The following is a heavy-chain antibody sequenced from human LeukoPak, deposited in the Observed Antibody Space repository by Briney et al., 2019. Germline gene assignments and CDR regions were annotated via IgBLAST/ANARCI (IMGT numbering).Heavy chain of an antibody. D-gene: IGHD6-13*01. CDR2: TNHSGST. CDR1: GVSFSGYY. CDR3: ARAPQLALYYYYYYMDV. Sequence: SETLSLTCAVYGVSFSGYYWSWIRKPPGKGLEGIGETNHSGSTNYNPSLKSRVTISVDTSKNQFSLKLSSVTAADTAEYYCARAPQLALYYYYYYMDVWGKGTTVTVSS. V-gene: IGHV4-34*01. J-gene: IGHJ6*03.